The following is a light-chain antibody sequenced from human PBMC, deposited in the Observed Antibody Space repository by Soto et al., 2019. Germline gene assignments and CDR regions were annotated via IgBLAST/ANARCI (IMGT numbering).Light chain of an antibody. J-gene: IGKJ4*01. CDR2: AAS. V-gene: IGKV1-9*01. Sequence: QLTQSPSSLSASVGDRVTITCRASQGIASYLAWYQQKPGQAPNLLIYAASTLQSGVPSGFSGSGSGTDFTLTISSLQPEDFATYYCQQLNSYPLTFGGGTKVEI. CDR3: QQLNSYPLT. CDR1: QGIASY.